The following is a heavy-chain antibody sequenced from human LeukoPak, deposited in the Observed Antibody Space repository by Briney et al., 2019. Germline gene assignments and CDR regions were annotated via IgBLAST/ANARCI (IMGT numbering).Heavy chain of an antibody. CDR1: GFTFSIYA. CDR3: ARGPNSGYDFVDY. D-gene: IGHD5-12*01. Sequence: GTSLRLSCAASGFTFSIYAIQWVRQAPGKGLEWVAVISSDGINKYYADSVMGRFTISRDNSKNTLYLQMNSLRAEDTAVYYCARGPNSGYDFVDYWGQGTLVTVSS. J-gene: IGHJ4*02. V-gene: IGHV3-30*14. CDR2: ISSDGINK.